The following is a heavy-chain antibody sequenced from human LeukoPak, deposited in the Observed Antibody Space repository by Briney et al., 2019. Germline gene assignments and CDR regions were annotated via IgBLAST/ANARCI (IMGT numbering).Heavy chain of an antibody. CDR2: ISYDGSNK. CDR3: ARIVGAIAQNWFDP. V-gene: IGHV3-30*04. J-gene: IGHJ5*02. CDR1: GFTFSSYA. Sequence: GGSLRLSCAASGFTFSSYAMHWVRQAPGKGLEWVAVISYDGSNKYYADSVKGRFTISRDNSKNTLYLQMNSLGAEDTAVYYCARIVGAIAQNWFDPWGQGTLVTVSS. D-gene: IGHD1-26*01.